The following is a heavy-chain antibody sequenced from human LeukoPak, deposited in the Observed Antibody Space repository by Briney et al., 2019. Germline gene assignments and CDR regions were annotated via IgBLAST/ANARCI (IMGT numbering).Heavy chain of an antibody. V-gene: IGHV3-9*01. CDR3: AREISGGGYYYDSSGYFN. J-gene: IGHJ4*02. D-gene: IGHD3-22*01. CDR2: ISWNGGNI. CDR1: GFNFDDFA. Sequence: PGGSLRLSCAASGFNFDDFAMHWVRQAPGKGLEWVSGISWNGGNIDYVDSVKGRFTISRDNAKNSLYLQMNSLRAEDTAVYYCAREISGGGYYYDSSGYFNWGQGTLVTVSS.